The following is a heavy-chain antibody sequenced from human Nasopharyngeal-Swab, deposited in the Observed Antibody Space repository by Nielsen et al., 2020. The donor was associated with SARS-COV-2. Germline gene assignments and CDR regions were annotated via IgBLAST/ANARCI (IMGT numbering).Heavy chain of an antibody. CDR1: GWSFRGYY. D-gene: IGHD3-22*01. CDR2: INHSGST. Sequence: SETLSLTFAVYGWSFRGYYWSWIRQPPGKGLEWIGEINHSGSTNYNPSLKSRVTISVDTSKNQFSLKLTSVTAADTTVYYCARVCQGTDSSGYGVWFFDYWGQGALVTVSS. V-gene: IGHV4-34*01. J-gene: IGHJ4*02. CDR3: ARVCQGTDSSGYGVWFFDY.